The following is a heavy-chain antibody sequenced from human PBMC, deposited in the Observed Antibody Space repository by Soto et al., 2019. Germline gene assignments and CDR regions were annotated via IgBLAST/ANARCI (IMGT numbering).Heavy chain of an antibody. J-gene: IGHJ6*02. Sequence: QVQLQESGPGLVKPSETLSLTCTVSGGSISSYYWSWIRQPPGKGLEWIGYIYYSGSTNYNPSLKRRVTISVATSKTQFSLKLSSVTAADTAVYYCARLRIKRQDYYYYGMDVWGQGTTVTVSS. D-gene: IGHD1-1*01. CDR1: GGSISSYY. CDR3: ARLRIKRQDYYYYGMDV. CDR2: IYYSGST. V-gene: IGHV4-59*08.